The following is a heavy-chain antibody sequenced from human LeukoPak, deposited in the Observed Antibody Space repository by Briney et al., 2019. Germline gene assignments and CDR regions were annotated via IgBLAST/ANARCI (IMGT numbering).Heavy chain of an antibody. CDR1: GFTFSSYA. D-gene: IGHD2-2*01. CDR2: ISYDGSNK. J-gene: IGHJ4*02. CDR3: ARVRLGYCSSTSCYGLDY. Sequence: PGGSLRLSCAASGFTFSSYAMHWVRQAPGKGLEWVAVISYDGSNKYYADSVKGRFTISRDNSKNTLYLQMNSLRSEDTAVYYCARVRLGYCSSTSCYGLDYWGQGTLVTVSS. V-gene: IGHV3-30-3*01.